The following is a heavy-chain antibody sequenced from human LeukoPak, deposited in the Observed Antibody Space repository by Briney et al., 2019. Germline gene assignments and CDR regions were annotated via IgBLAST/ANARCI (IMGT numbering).Heavy chain of an antibody. V-gene: IGHV1-2*06. Sequence: GASVKVSCKASGYTFTGYYMHWVRQAPGQGLEWMGRINPNSGGTNYAQKFQGRVTMTRDTSNSTAYMELSRLRSDDTAVYYCARERITIFGVVIPNLAFDYWGQGTLVTVSS. CDR2: INPNSGGT. J-gene: IGHJ4*02. D-gene: IGHD3-3*01. CDR3: ARERITIFGVVIPNLAFDY. CDR1: GYTFTGYY.